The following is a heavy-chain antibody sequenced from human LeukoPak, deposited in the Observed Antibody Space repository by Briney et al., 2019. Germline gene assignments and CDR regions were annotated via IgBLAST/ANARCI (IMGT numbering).Heavy chain of an antibody. V-gene: IGHV4-39*01. CDR3: ARAWGAAAKGEPYYFDY. CDR1: GGSISSSSYY. D-gene: IGHD6-13*01. Sequence: PSETLSLTCTVSGGSISSSSYYWGWSRQPPGKGLEWIGSIYYSGSTYYNPSLKSRVTISVDTSKNQFSLKLSSVTAADTAVYYCARAWGAAAKGEPYYFDYWGQGTLVTVSS. J-gene: IGHJ4*02. CDR2: IYYSGST.